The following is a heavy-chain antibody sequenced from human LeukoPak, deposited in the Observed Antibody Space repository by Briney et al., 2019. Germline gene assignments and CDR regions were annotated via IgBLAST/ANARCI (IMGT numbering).Heavy chain of an antibody. CDR1: GGSISSGGYY. D-gene: IGHD1-1*01. Sequence: SQTLSLTCTVSGGSISSGGYYWSWIRRHPGKGLEWIGYIYYSGSTYYNPSLKSRVTISVDTSKNQFSLKLSSVTAADTAVYYCARDGQRRALDYWGQGTLVTVSS. CDR3: ARDGQRRALDY. J-gene: IGHJ4*02. CDR2: IYYSGST. V-gene: IGHV4-31*03.